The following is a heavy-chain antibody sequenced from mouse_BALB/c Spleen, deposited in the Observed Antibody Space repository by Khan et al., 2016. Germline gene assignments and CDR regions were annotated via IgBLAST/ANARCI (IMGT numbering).Heavy chain of an antibody. V-gene: IGHV14-3*02. CDR2: IDPANGNT. CDR3: ARSPYDYDVGFAY. J-gene: IGHJ3*01. CDR1: GFNIKDTY. Sequence: EVQLQESGAELVKPGASVKLSCTASGFNIKDTYMHWVKQRPEQGLEWIGRIDPANGNTKYDPKFQGKATITAATSSNTAYLQLSSLTSEDTAVYYCARSPYDYDVGFAYWGQGTLVTVSA. D-gene: IGHD2-4*01.